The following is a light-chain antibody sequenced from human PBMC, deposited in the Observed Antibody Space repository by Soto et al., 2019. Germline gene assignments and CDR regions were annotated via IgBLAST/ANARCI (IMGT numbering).Light chain of an antibody. J-gene: IGKJ4*02. Sequence: SERNEWRFSEWTSVGEGETVARGASQGINNWLAWYQQKPGKAPELLIYAVSYLQSGVPSRFSGSGSGTDFTLTLSSLQPEDFATYYCNQSDACRLTFGCGTRVDIK. CDR2: AVS. CDR3: NQSDACRLT. V-gene: IGKV1-12*01. CDR1: QGINNW.